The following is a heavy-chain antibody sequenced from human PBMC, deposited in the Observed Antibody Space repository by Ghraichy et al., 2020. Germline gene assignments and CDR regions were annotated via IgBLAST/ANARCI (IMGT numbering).Heavy chain of an antibody. CDR1: GGSLSADN. D-gene: IGHD6-6*01. CDR3: ARGARNQNYSDYYYMDV. Sequence: SETLSLTCAVYGGSLSADNWSWIRQPPGKGLEWIGEINQSGSTNYNPSLKSRVSISVDRSKNQFSLKLSSVTAADTAVYYCARGARNQNYSDYYYMDVWGIGTTVTVSS. J-gene: IGHJ6*03. CDR2: INQSGST. V-gene: IGHV4-34*01.